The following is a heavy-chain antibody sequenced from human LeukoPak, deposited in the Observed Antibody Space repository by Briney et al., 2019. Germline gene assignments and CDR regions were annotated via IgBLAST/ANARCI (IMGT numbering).Heavy chain of an antibody. CDR2: IGNTET. CDR3: AKDWIQFNRVFDCFDS. D-gene: IGHD2-21*01. CDR1: GFTFNTNA. J-gene: IGHJ4*02. V-gene: IGHV3-23*01. Sequence: PGGSLRLSCATSGFTFNTNAMSWVRQAPGKGLELVSTIGNTETFYADSVTGRFTISRDNSKNTVYLHMNSLRVEDTAVYYCAKDWIQFNRVFDCFDSWGQGTLVTVSS.